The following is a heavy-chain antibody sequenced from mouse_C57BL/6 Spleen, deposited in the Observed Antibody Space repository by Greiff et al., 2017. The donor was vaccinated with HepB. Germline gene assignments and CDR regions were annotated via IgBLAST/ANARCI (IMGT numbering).Heavy chain of an antibody. Sequence: VQLQQSGPELVKPGASVKMSCKASGYTFTDYNMHSVKQSHGKSLEWIGYINPNNGGTSYNQKFKGKATLTVNKSSSTAYMELRSLTSEDSAVYYCARPPPSYDEDAMDYWGQGTSVTVSS. D-gene: IGHD2-12*01. CDR2: INPNNGGT. V-gene: IGHV1-22*01. CDR3: ARPPPSYDEDAMDY. J-gene: IGHJ4*01. CDR1: GYTFTDYN.